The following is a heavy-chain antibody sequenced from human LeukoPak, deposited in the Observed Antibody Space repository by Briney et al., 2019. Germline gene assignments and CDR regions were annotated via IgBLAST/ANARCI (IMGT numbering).Heavy chain of an antibody. CDR2: IIPIFGTA. CDR1: GGTFSSYA. D-gene: IGHD5-12*01. Sequence: GASVKVSCKASGGTFSSYAISWVRQAPGQGLEWMGGIIPIFGTANYAQKFQGRVTITADESTGTAYMELSSLRSEDTAVYYCASSSAPGGYDFRFDYWGQGTLVTVSS. J-gene: IGHJ4*02. V-gene: IGHV1-69*13. CDR3: ASSSAPGGYDFRFDY.